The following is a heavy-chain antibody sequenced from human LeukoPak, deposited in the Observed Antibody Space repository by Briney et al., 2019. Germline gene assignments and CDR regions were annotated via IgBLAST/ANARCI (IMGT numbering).Heavy chain of an antibody. Sequence: SETLSLTCSVSGYSISSAYYWGWIRQPPGKGLEWIATIHYSGSTYYNPSLKSRVTISLDTSKNQFSLKLNSVAAADTAVYYCARGPRQYYYGSGSHHAADWGQGTLVTVSS. J-gene: IGHJ4*02. CDR3: ARGPRQYYYGSGSHHAAD. CDR1: GYSISSAYY. V-gene: IGHV4-38-2*02. D-gene: IGHD3-10*01. CDR2: IHYSGST.